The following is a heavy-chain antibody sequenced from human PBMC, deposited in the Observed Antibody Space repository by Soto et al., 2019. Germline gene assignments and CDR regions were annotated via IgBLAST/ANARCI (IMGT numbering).Heavy chain of an antibody. CDR1: GGSISSSSYY. CDR3: ARRQGVITAAGTIDF. Sequence: SETLSLTCTISGGSISSSSYYWGWIRQPPGKGLEWIGSIYYSGSTYYNPSLKSRVTISVDTSKNQLSLKLSSVTAADTAVYYCARRQGVITAAGTIDFWGQGTLVTVSS. CDR2: IYYSGST. D-gene: IGHD6-13*01. J-gene: IGHJ4*02. V-gene: IGHV4-39*01.